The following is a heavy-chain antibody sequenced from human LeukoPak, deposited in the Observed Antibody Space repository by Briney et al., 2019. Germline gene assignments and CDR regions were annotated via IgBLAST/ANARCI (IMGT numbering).Heavy chain of an antibody. V-gene: IGHV3-21*01. Sequence: GGSLRLSCAASGFTFSNYSMAWVRQAPGRGLEWVSFISSSSSYIYYADSVKGRFTISRDNAKNSLYLQMNSLRTEDTALYYCAHTVTPRYFQFWGQGTLVTVSS. CDR3: AHTVTPRYFQF. CDR2: ISSSSSYI. J-gene: IGHJ1*01. CDR1: GFTFSNYS. D-gene: IGHD4-17*01.